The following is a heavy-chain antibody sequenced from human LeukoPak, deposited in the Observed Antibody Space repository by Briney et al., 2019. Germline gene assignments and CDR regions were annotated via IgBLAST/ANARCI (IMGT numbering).Heavy chain of an antibody. CDR2: ISSSGSTI. D-gene: IGHD5-18*01. CDR1: GFTFSSYE. J-gene: IGHJ4*02. Sequence: GGSLRLSCAASGFTFSSYEMNWVRQAPGKGLEWVSYISSSGSTIYYADSVKGRFTISRDNAKKSLYLQMKSLRAEDTAVYYCARHLSGVTGYSYGRGIDYWGQGTLVTVSS. CDR3: ARHLSGVTGYSYGRGIDY. V-gene: IGHV3-48*03.